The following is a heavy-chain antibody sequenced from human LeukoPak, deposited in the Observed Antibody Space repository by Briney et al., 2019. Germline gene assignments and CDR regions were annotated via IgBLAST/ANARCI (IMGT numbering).Heavy chain of an antibody. CDR1: GFTFSSYS. V-gene: IGHV3-21*01. D-gene: IGHD3-10*01. Sequence: GGSLRLSCAASGFTFSSYSMNWVRQAPGKGLEWVSSISSSSSYIYYADSVKGRFTISRDNAKNSPYLQMNSLRAEDTAVYYCARDPELLWFGEQYYFDYWGQGTLVTVSS. CDR3: ARDPELLWFGEQYYFDY. J-gene: IGHJ4*02. CDR2: ISSSSSYI.